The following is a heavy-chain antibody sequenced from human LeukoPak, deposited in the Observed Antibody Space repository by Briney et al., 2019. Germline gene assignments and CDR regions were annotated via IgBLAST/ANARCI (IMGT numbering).Heavy chain of an antibody. J-gene: IGHJ6*02. V-gene: IGHV1-18*04. Sequence: ASVKVSCKASGYTFTGYYMHWVRQAPGQGLEWMGWISAHNGNTNYAQKLQGRVTMTTDTSTSTAYMELRSLRSDDTAVYYCARWVNCGGGCYVYYYGMDVWGQGTTVTVSS. CDR2: ISAHNGNT. D-gene: IGHD2-21*02. CDR1: GYTFTGYY. CDR3: ARWVNCGGGCYVYYYGMDV.